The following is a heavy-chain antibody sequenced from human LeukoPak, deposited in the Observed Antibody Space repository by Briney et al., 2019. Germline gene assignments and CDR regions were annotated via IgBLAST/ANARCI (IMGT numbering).Heavy chain of an antibody. CDR3: ARDSAGAGWRVVIIQAFDI. J-gene: IGHJ3*02. CDR2: INEDGSKK. Sequence: GGSLRLSCAASGFTFSSYWMSWVRQAPGKGLEWVANINEDGSKKYYVDSVKGRLTISRDNAEKSLYLQMDSLRGEDTAVYYCARDSAGAGWRVVIIQAFDIWGQGTMVTVSS. D-gene: IGHD3-3*01. CDR1: GFTFSSYW. V-gene: IGHV3-7*01.